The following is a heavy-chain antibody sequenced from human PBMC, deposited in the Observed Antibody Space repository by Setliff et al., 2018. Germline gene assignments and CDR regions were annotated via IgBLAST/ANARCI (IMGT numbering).Heavy chain of an antibody. CDR3: AREVGTSTSSDAFDV. V-gene: IGHV4-38-2*02. CDR1: GGSISSGYY. D-gene: IGHD1-26*01. J-gene: IGHJ3*01. CDR2: IYHSGST. Sequence: PSETLSLTCTVSGGSISSGYYWGWIRQPPGKGLEWIGSIYHSGSTYYNPSLKSRVTMSVDTSKNQFSLHLTSVTAADTAVYYCAREVGTSTSSDAFDVWGQGMMVTVSS.